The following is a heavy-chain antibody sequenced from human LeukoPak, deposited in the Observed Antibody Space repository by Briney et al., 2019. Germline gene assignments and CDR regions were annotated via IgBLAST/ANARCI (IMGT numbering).Heavy chain of an antibody. CDR2: ISSNGGST. CDR1: GFTFSSYA. J-gene: IGHJ6*03. D-gene: IGHD1-7*01. CDR3: ARDGRLELTPGYYYYYMDV. V-gene: IGHV3-64*01. Sequence: GGSLRLSCAASGFTFSSYAMHWVRQAPGKGLEYVSAISSNGGSTYYANSVKGRFTISRDNSKNTLYLQMGSLRAEDMAMYYCARDGRLELTPGYYYYYMDVWGKGTTVTVSS.